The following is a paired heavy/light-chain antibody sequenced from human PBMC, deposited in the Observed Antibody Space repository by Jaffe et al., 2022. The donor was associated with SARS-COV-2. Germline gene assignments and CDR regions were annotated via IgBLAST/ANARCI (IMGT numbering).Light chain of an antibody. Sequence: QSVLTQPPSASGTPGQRVTISCSGSSSNIGSNTVHWYQQLPGAAPKLLIYSNNQRPSGVPDRFSGSKSGTSASLAISGLQSADEADYYCAAWDDSLTGPEFGGGTKLTVL. J-gene: IGLJ2*01. CDR1: SSNIGSNT. CDR3: AAWDDSLTGPE. V-gene: IGLV1-44*01. CDR2: SNN.
Heavy chain of an antibody. CDR1: GFSLSDPRMG. Sequence: QVTLKESGPVLVKPTETLTLTCTVSGFSLSDPRMGVSWIRQAPGKALEWLAHIFSNDEKSYSTSLKSRLTISKDASKSQVVLTMTNVDPVDTATYFCARMDVGYGYGQLDYWGQGTLVTVSS. CDR2: IFSNDEK. D-gene: IGHD5-18*01. V-gene: IGHV2-26*01. CDR3: ARMDVGYGYGQLDY. J-gene: IGHJ4*02.